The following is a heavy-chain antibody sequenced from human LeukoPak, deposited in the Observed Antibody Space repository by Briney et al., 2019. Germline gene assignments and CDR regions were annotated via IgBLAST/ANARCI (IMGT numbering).Heavy chain of an antibody. V-gene: IGHV3-30*03. Sequence: PGRSLTLSCAASGFTFSSYGMHWVRLAPGKGLERVAVISYDGSNKYYADSVKGRFTISRDNSKNTLYLQMNSLRAEDTAVYYCARTSPYFDYWGQGTLVTVSS. CDR1: GFTFSSYG. CDR3: ARTSPYFDY. CDR2: ISYDGSNK. J-gene: IGHJ4*02.